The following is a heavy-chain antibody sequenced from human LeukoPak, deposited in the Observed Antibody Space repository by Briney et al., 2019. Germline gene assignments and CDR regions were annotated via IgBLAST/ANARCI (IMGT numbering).Heavy chain of an antibody. Sequence: ESLKISCKGSGYSFTSYWNGWVRQMPGKGLEWMGIIYPGDSDTRYSPSFQGRVTISADKSIGTAYLQWNNLKASDTAMYYCASSSSSWYHSPFDYWGQGTLVTVSS. V-gene: IGHV5-51*01. D-gene: IGHD6-13*01. CDR3: ASSSSSWYHSPFDY. J-gene: IGHJ4*02. CDR1: GYSFTSYW. CDR2: IYPGDSDT.